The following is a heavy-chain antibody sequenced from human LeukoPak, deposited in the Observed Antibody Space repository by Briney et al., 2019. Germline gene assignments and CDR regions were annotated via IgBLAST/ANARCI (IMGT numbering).Heavy chain of an antibody. CDR1: GGSTSSGSHY. CDR2: IYYSGTT. D-gene: IGHD2-15*01. Sequence: SETLSLTCTVSGGSTSSGSHYWGWIRQPPGKGLEWIGSIYYSGTTYYSPSLKSRVSISLDTSKDQFSLKLNSVTAADTAVYYCARDVADCSGGSCYSWFDPWGQGTLVTVSS. V-gene: IGHV4-39*02. J-gene: IGHJ5*02. CDR3: ARDVADCSGGSCYSWFDP.